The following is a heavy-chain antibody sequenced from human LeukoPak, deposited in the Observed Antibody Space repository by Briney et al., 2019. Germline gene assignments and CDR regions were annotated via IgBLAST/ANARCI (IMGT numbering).Heavy chain of an antibody. CDR2: ITGYNGNT. CDR3: ARDSTRSYYMDV. V-gene: IGHV1-18*01. CDR1: GYTLTELS. J-gene: IGHJ6*03. Sequence: ASVKVSCKVSGYTLTELSMHWVRQAPGKGLEWMGMITGYNGNTHYIQKFQGRVSMTRDTATNTAYMELWSLRSDDTAVYYCARDSTRSYYMDVWGQGTTVTVSS. D-gene: IGHD4-17*01.